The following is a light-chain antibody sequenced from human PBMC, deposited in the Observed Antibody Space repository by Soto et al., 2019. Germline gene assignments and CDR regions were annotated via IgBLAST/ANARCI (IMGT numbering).Light chain of an antibody. V-gene: IGKV1-39*01. CDR1: QSISNY. CDR3: QQSYTTPWT. Sequence: DIQMTQSPSSLSASVGDRVTITCRASQSISNYLNWYQQKPGKAPKVLIYGASSLQSGVPSRFSGSGSGTDFSLTISSLQPEDFATYHCQQSYTTPWTFGQGTKVEIK. J-gene: IGKJ1*01. CDR2: GAS.